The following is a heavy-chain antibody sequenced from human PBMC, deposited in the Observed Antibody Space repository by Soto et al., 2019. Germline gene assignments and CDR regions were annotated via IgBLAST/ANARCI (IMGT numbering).Heavy chain of an antibody. CDR1: GGSISSSSYY. Sequence: SETLSLTCTVSGGSISSSSYYWGWIRQPPGKGLEWIGSIYYSGSTYYNPSLKSRVTISVDTSKNQFSLKLSSVTAADTAVYYCARLTTTIFGVVIPYYYYYMDVWGKGTTVTVSS. J-gene: IGHJ6*03. CDR2: IYYSGST. D-gene: IGHD3-3*01. V-gene: IGHV4-39*01. CDR3: ARLTTTIFGVVIPYYYYYMDV.